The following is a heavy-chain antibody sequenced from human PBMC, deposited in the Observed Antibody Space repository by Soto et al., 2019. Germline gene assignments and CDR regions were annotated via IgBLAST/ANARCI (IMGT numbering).Heavy chain of an antibody. CDR2: INPANGNT. D-gene: IGHD2-8*02. CDR3: ARRTSCTGVGCSQAVGWFDH. CDR1: VYTFTSYA. J-gene: IGHJ5*02. V-gene: IGHV1-3*01. Sequence: XSVKVSCKASVYTFTSYAIQRVRQAPGQSLEWMGWINPANGNTKYSQKFQGRVTFTRDTSASTGYMELNSLTSEDTAVYYCARRTSCTGVGCSQAVGWFDHWGLGTLVTVSS.